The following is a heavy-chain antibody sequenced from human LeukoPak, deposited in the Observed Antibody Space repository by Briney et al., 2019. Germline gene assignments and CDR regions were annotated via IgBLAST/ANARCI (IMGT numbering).Heavy chain of an antibody. CDR3: ARVAQGNYGDYVDP. V-gene: IGHV3-21*01. CDR1: GFTFSSYS. D-gene: IGHD4-17*01. Sequence: NPGGSLRLSCAASGFTFSSYSMNWVRQAPGEGLEWVSSISSSSSYIYYADSVKGRFTISRDNAKNSLYLQMNSLRAEDTAVYYCARVAQGNYGDYVDPRGQGTLVTVSS. CDR2: ISSSSSYI. J-gene: IGHJ5*02.